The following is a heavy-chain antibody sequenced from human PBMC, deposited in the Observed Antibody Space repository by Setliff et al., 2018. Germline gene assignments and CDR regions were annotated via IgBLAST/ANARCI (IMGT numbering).Heavy chain of an antibody. CDR2: ISSSSSYI. CDR3: ARDYSPPWVTADDAFDV. V-gene: IGHV3-21*01. CDR1: GGSISSSN. D-gene: IGHD2-21*01. J-gene: IGHJ3*01. Sequence: PSETLSLTCAVSGGSISSSNWWSWVRQPPGKGLEWVSSISSSSSYIYYADSVKGRFTISRDNTENSVFLQMSSLRAEDTAIYYCARDYSPPWVTADDAFDVWGQGTVVTVSS.